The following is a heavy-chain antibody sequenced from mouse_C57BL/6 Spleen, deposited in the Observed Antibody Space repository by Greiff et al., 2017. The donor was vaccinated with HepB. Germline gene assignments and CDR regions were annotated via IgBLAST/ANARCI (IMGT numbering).Heavy chain of an antibody. Sequence: EVQRVESGGGLVKPGGSLKLSCAASGFTFSSYAMSWVRQTPEKRLEWVATISDGGSYTYYPDNVKGRFTISRDNAKNNLYLQMSHMKSEDTAMYYCARGGIYYGYGGFAYWGQGTLVTVSA. CDR3: ARGGIYYGYGGFAY. J-gene: IGHJ3*01. V-gene: IGHV5-4*01. D-gene: IGHD2-2*01. CDR2: ISDGGSYT. CDR1: GFTFSSYA.